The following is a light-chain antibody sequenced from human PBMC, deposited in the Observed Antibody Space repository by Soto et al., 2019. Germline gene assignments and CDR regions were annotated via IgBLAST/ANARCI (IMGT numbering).Light chain of an antibody. J-gene: IGKJ4*01. CDR1: QSVCTY. V-gene: IGKV3-11*01. CDR3: QQRSTWPLT. Sequence: EIVLTQSPGTLSLSPGERATLSCRASQSVCTYLDWYQQKPAQAPRLLIYDAFNRATGIPARFSGSGSGTDFTLTISTLEPEDFAVYYCQQRSTWPLTFGGGTKVEIK. CDR2: DAF.